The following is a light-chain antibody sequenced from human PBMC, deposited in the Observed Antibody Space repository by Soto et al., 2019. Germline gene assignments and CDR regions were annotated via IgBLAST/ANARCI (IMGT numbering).Light chain of an antibody. Sequence: QSVLTQPPSVSGAPGQRVTISCTGSSSNIGAGYDVHWYQHLPGTAPKLLIYGNNNRPSGVLERFSGSKSGTSASLAITGLQAEDEADYYCQSYDSSLSGYVFGTGTKLTVL. J-gene: IGLJ1*01. CDR3: QSYDSSLSGYV. CDR2: GNN. V-gene: IGLV1-40*01. CDR1: SSNIGAGYD.